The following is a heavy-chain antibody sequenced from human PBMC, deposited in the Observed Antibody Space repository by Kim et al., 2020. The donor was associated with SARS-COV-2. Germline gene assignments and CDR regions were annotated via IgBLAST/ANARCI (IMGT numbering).Heavy chain of an antibody. J-gene: IGHJ6*02. Sequence: GGSLRLSCAASGFTFSSYAMSWVRQAPGKGLEWVSAISGSGGSAYYADSVKGRFTISRDNSKNTLYLQMNSLRAEDTAVYYCAKDFPAVEYFDWLYDYYGMDVWGQGTTVTVSS. CDR3: AKDFPAVEYFDWLYDYYGMDV. V-gene: IGHV3-23*01. CDR2: ISGSGGSA. D-gene: IGHD3-9*01. CDR1: GFTFSSYA.